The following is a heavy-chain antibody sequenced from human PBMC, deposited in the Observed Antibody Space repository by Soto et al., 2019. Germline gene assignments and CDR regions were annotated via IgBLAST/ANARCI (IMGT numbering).Heavy chain of an antibody. CDR3: AGGLSVAGHVLFVDY. CDR1: GGSFSGYY. D-gene: IGHD3-10*02. CDR2: INHSGST. J-gene: IGHJ4*02. Sequence: QVQLQQWGAGLVKPSETLSLTCAVYGGSFSGYYWSWIRQPPGKGLEWIGEINHSGSTNYNPSLKSRVTITVDTSKTQFSLKKRFVTAADTAVASCAGGLSVAGHVLFVDYCGGGTLVTVSS. V-gene: IGHV4-34*01.